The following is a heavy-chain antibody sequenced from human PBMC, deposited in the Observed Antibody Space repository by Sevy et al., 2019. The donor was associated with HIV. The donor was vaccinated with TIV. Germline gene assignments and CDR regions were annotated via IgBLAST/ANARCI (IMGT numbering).Heavy chain of an antibody. CDR3: TTDGTYYYGSGSYPDFDY. CDR1: GFTFSNAW. CDR2: IKSKTDGGTT. Sequence: GGSLRLSCAASGFTFSNAWMSWVRQAPGKGLEWVGRIKSKTDGGTTDYAAPVKGRFTISRDDSKNTLYLQMNSLKTEDTAMYYCTTDGTYYYGSGSYPDFDYWGQGTLVTVSS. V-gene: IGHV3-15*01. J-gene: IGHJ4*02. D-gene: IGHD3-10*01.